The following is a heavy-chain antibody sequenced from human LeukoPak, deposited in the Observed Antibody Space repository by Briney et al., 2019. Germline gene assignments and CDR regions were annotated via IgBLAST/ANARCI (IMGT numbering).Heavy chain of an antibody. CDR2: IYYTGSA. CDR1: GGSISSNNYY. D-gene: IGHD5-18*01. CDR3: ARHRKVDTAGDY. J-gene: IGHJ4*02. Sequence: PSETLSLTCTVSGGSISSNNYYWGWVRQPPGKGLKWIGSIYYTGSAYYNPSLKSRVTISVDTSRNQFSLKLTSVTAADTAVYYCARHRKVDTAGDYWGRGALVTVSS. V-gene: IGHV4-39*01.